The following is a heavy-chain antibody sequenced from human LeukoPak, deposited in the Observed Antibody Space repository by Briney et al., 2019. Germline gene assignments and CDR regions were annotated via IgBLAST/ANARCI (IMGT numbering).Heavy chain of an antibody. Sequence: PSETLPLTCTVSGGSISSYYWSWIRQPPGKGLEWIGYIYYSGSTNYNPSLKSRVTISVDTSKNQFSLKLSSVTAADTAVYYCAREGYGSGSYFDYWGQGTLVTVSS. V-gene: IGHV4-59*01. CDR1: GGSISSYY. CDR3: AREGYGSGSYFDY. J-gene: IGHJ4*02. CDR2: IYYSGST. D-gene: IGHD3-10*01.